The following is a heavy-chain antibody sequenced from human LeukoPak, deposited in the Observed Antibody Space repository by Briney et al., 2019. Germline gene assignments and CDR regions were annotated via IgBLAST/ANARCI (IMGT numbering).Heavy chain of an antibody. CDR3: ANSLGGSSWTFDY. V-gene: IGHV3-23*01. J-gene: IGHJ4*02. D-gene: IGHD6-13*01. Sequence: GGSLRLSCAASGFTFSSYAMSWVRQAPGKGLEWVSAISGSGGSTYYADSVKGRFTISRDNSKNTLYLQMNSLRAEDTAVYYCANSLGGSSWTFDYWGQGTLVTVSS. CDR2: ISGSGGST. CDR1: GFTFSSYA.